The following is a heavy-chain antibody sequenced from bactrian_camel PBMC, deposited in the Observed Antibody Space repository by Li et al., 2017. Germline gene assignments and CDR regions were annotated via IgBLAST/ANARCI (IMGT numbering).Heavy chain of an antibody. CDR2: RYMDDSNG. CDR3: AFEIPPHVRGLDSSRVSPMAPLCPTQGY. CDR1: ALPASGFGWC. Sequence: DVQLVESGGGSVQAGGSLRLSCFNPALPASGFGWCMAWFRRVPGKDRKVVGVRYMDDSNGWTPDAVKGRFTVPYDNAKKTMYLQMNSLKPEDTAMYYCAFEIPPHVRGLDSSRVSPMAPLCPTQGYWGSGTQVTVS. V-gene: IGHV3S59*01. D-gene: IGHD7*01. J-gene: IGHJ4*01.